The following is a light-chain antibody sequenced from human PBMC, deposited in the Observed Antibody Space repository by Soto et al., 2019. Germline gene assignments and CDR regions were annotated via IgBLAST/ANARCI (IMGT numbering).Light chain of an antibody. V-gene: IGKV4-1*01. CDR1: QSVLYSSNNKNY. CDR3: HQYSSSTKT. Sequence: DILMTQSPDSLSVSLGERATINCRSGQSVLYSSNNKNYLAWYQQRPGQAPRLLIYGASSRATGIPDRFSGSGSGTDFTLTISRLEPEDFAVYYCHQYSSSTKTFGQGTKVDIK. CDR2: GAS. J-gene: IGKJ1*01.